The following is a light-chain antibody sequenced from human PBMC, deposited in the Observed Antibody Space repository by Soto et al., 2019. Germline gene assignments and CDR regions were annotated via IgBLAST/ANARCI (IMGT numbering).Light chain of an antibody. CDR1: QSVSSSY. J-gene: IGKJ4*01. V-gene: IGKV3-20*01. CDR3: QQYGSSPLT. CDR2: GAS. Sequence: EIVLTQSPGTLSLSPGERATLSCRASQSVSSSYLAWYQQKPGQAPRLLIYGASTRATGIPDRFSGSGSGTDFTFTNSRLESEDFAVYFCQQYGSSPLTFGGGTKVEIK.